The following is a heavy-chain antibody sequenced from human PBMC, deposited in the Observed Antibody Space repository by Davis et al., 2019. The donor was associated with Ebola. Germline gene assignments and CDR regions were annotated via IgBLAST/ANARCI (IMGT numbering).Heavy chain of an antibody. V-gene: IGHV4-31*03. CDR3: ASRIAVAGFG. CDR1: GGSISSGGYY. D-gene: IGHD6-19*01. J-gene: IGHJ4*02. CDR2: IYYSGST. Sequence: SETLSLTCTVSGGSISSGGYYWSWIRQHPGQGLEWIGYIYYSGSTYYNPSLKSRVTISVDTSKNQFSLKLSSVTAADTAVYYCASRIAVAGFGWGQGTLVTVSS.